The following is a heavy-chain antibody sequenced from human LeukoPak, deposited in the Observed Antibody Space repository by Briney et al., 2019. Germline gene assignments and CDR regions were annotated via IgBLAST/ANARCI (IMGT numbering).Heavy chain of an antibody. CDR3: ARLGCSGGSCPFDY. D-gene: IGHD2-15*01. V-gene: IGHV4-59*08. Sequence: SETLSPTCTVSGGSISSYYWSWIRQPPWKGLEWIGYIYYSGSTNYNPSLKSRVTISVDTSKNQFSLKLSSVTAADTAVYYCARLGCSGGSCPFDYWGQGTLVTVSS. J-gene: IGHJ4*02. CDR1: GGSISSYY. CDR2: IYYSGST.